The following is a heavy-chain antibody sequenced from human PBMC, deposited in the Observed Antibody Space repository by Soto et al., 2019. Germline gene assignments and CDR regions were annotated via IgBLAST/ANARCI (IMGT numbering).Heavy chain of an antibody. V-gene: IGHV3-23*01. CDR1: GFTFSSYA. Sequence: GGSLRLSCAASGFTFSSYAMSWVRQAPGKGLEWVSAISGSGGSTYYADSVKGRFTISRDNSKNTLYLQMNSLRAEDTAVYYCAKDRSLRYFDWHNYYYGMDVWGQGTTVTVSS. J-gene: IGHJ6*02. D-gene: IGHD3-9*01. CDR3: AKDRSLRYFDWHNYYYGMDV. CDR2: ISGSGGST.